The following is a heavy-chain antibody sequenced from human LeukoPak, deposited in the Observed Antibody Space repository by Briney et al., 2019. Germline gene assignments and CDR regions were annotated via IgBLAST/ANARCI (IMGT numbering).Heavy chain of an antibody. CDR3: ARDQGTVPSDGAFEI. V-gene: IGHV3-21*01. CDR1: GFTFSIYS. CDR2: ISCSSRYI. J-gene: IGHJ3*02. Sequence: GGSLSLSCAASGFTFSIYSVNWVRHATGMVLEWVSSISCSSRYIYCADSVKGRFTISRDNHKNSLYLQMNSLRAEDTAVYYCARDQGTVPSDGAFEIWGQGTMVTVSS. D-gene: IGHD4-17*01.